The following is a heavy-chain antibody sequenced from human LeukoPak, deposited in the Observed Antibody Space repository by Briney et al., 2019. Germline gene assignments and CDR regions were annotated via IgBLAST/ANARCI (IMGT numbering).Heavy chain of an antibody. CDR3: ASSSSWYEVLDY. Sequence: PGGSLRLSCAASGFTFSSYGMHWVRQAPGKGLEWVAVIWYDGSNKYYADSVKGRFTISRDNSKNTLYLQMNSLRAEDTAVYYCASSSSWYEVLDYWGQGTLVTVSS. J-gene: IGHJ4*02. V-gene: IGHV3-33*01. CDR1: GFTFSSYG. CDR2: IWYDGSNK. D-gene: IGHD6-13*01.